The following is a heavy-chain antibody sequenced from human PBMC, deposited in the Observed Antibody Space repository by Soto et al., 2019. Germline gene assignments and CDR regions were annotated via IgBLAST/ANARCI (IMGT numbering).Heavy chain of an antibody. D-gene: IGHD3-9*01. CDR3: ARGIFYYSDNYCYVIYF. Sequence: GSSVKVCCEAPGYTLASSDLHCGLQAPGQGPEWMGIINPSGGITNDAQKFQDRVTMTSDTSTSTVYMELSSLRSEDTAVYYCARGIFYYSDNYCYVIYF. CDR1: GYTLASSD. J-gene: IGHJ1*01. CDR2: INPSGGIT. V-gene: IGHV1-46*01.